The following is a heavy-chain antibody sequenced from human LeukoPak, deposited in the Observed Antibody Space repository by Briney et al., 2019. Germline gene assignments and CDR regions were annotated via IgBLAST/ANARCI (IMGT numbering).Heavy chain of an antibody. CDR2: IRQDGSAK. CDR3: AKDFAGAFDY. D-gene: IGHD2-8*02. CDR1: GLTFSSCW. V-gene: IGHV3-7*01. J-gene: IGHJ4*02. Sequence: PGGSLRLSCAASGLTFSSCWMSSVRQAPGKGLEWVANIRQDGSAKYYVDSVKGRFTTSRDNAKNSLYLQMDSLRAEDTAVYYCAKDFAGAFDYWGQGTPVTVCS.